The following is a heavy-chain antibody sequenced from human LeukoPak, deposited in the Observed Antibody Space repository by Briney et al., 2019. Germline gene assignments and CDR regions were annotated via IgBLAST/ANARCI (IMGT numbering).Heavy chain of an antibody. J-gene: IGHJ4*02. D-gene: IGHD2-2*01. CDR1: GFTFSSYS. CDR3: AREAIVVVPAARHYYFDY. V-gene: IGHV3-21*01. Sequence: SGGSLRLSCAASGFTFSSYSMNWVRQAPGKGLEWVSSISSSSSYIYYADSVKGRFTISRDNAKNSLYLQMNSLRAEDTAVYYCAREAIVVVPAARHYYFDYWGQGTLVTASS. CDR2: ISSSSSYI.